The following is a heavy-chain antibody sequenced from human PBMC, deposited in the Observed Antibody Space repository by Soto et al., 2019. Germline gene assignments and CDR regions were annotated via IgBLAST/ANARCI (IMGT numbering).Heavy chain of an antibody. Sequence: GGSLRLSCAASGFSVTNNYMNWVRQAPGKGLEWVSIIDIGGNTYYADSVKDRFTISRDNSRNTLYLHMDSLRAEDTAVYYCARGRGSTGYLGREHYFDYWSQGTLVTVSS. J-gene: IGHJ4*02. CDR1: GFSVTNNY. CDR3: ARGRGSTGYLGREHYFDY. D-gene: IGHD2-2*01. CDR2: IDIGGNT. V-gene: IGHV3-66*01.